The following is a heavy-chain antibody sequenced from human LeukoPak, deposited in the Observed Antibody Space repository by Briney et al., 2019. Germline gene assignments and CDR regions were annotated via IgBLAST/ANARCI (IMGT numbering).Heavy chain of an antibody. Sequence: SETLSLTCAVSGGSISSGGYSWSWIRQPPGKGLEWIGEINHSGSTNYNPSLKSRVTISVDTSKNQFSLKLSSVTAADTAVYYCATPGYSATDGFDYWGQGTLVTVSS. CDR1: GGSISSGGYS. D-gene: IGHD1-26*01. CDR3: ATPGYSATDGFDY. J-gene: IGHJ4*02. V-gene: IGHV4-34*01. CDR2: INHSGST.